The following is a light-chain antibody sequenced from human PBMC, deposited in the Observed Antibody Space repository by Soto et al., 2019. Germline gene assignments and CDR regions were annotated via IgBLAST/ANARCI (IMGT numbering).Light chain of an antibody. CDR3: MQRIEFPPMYT. Sequence: DIVMTQTPLSLPVTPGEPASISCRSSQSLLDSDDGNTYLDWYLQKPGQSPQLLIYTLSYRAFGVPDRFSGRGSGTDFTLKISRVEAEDVGVYYCMQRIEFPPMYTFGQGTKLEMK. J-gene: IGKJ2*01. V-gene: IGKV2-40*01. CDR1: QSLLDSDDGNTY. CDR2: TLS.